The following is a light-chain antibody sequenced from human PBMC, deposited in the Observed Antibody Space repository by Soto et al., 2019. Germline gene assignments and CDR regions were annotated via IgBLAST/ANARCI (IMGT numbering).Light chain of an antibody. CDR3: KQSYSVQLT. J-gene: IGKJ3*01. Sequence: EIQMTHSPSSLSASVGDRVTITCRASQTISTYLNWYQHKAGKAPKLLIYAESTLQSGVPSRFSGSGSGKNLSLTISSLQPEDFARYYCKQSYSVQLTFGRRTKVDIX. CDR2: AES. CDR1: QTISTY. V-gene: IGKV1-39*01.